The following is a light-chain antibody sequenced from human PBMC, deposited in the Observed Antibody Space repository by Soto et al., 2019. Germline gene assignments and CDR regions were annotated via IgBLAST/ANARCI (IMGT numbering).Light chain of an antibody. Sequence: DIVMTQSPGTLSVSPGERATLSCMASQSITSDLAWYQHRPGQTPRLLIHGASNRATGIPARFSGVGSGTEFTLTISSLQSEDFGVYYCQQYNKWPQTFGQGTRLEI. V-gene: IGKV3-15*01. CDR2: GAS. J-gene: IGKJ5*01. CDR3: QQYNKWPQT. CDR1: QSITSD.